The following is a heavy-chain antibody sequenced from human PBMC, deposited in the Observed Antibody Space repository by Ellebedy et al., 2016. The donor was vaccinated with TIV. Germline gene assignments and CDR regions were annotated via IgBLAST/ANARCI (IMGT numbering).Heavy chain of an antibody. V-gene: IGHV4-4*02. D-gene: IGHD6-13*01. CDR1: GGSISSSNW. CDR3: ARLGSSSWSAYAWLDI. CDR2: IYHSGST. J-gene: IGHJ3*02. Sequence: SETLSLXXAVSGGSISSSNWWSWVRQPPGKGLEWIGEIYHSGSTNYNPSLKSRVTISVDTSKNQFSLKLSSVTAADTAVYYCARLGSSSWSAYAWLDIWGQGTMVTVSS.